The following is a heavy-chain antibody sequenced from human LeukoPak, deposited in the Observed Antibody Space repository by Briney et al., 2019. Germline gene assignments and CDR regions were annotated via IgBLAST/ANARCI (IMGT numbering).Heavy chain of an antibody. J-gene: IGHJ4*02. CDR3: AREAFYGSGSYFGYFDY. Sequence: GGSLRLSCAGSGFTFSNYAIHWVRQPPGRGLEWVAVISHDGSSKSYADSVKGRFTISRDTSENTLSLVLSSLRLEDTAVYYCAREAFYGSGSYFGYFDYWGQGTLVTVPS. CDR2: ISHDGSSK. V-gene: IGHV3-30*03. D-gene: IGHD3-10*01. CDR1: GFTFSNYA.